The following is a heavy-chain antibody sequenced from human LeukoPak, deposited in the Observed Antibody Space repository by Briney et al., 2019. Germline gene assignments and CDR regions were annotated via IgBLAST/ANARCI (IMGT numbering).Heavy chain of an antibody. CDR2: IYYSGST. D-gene: IGHD1-26*01. CDR3: ARLRIVGATLYFDY. J-gene: IGHJ4*02. Sequence: PSQTLSLTCTVSGGSISSGDYYWSWIRQPPGKGLEWIGYIYYSGSTYYNPSLKSRVTISVDTSKNQFSLKLSSVTAADTAVYYCARLRIVGATLYFDYWGQGIRVTVSS. V-gene: IGHV4-30-4*01. CDR1: GGSISSGDYY.